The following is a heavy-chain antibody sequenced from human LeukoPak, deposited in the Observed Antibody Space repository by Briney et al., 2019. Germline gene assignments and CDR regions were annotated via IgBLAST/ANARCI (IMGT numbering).Heavy chain of an antibody. CDR1: GFTFSSYS. J-gene: IGHJ6*02. V-gene: IGHV3-48*01. Sequence: GGSLRLSCAASGFTFSSYSMNWVRQAPGKGLEWVSYISSSSSTIYYADSVKGRLTISRDNAKNSLYLQMNSLRAEDTAVYYCARVVYYYGMDVWGQGTTVTVSS. CDR3: ARVVYYYGMDV. CDR2: ISSSSSTI.